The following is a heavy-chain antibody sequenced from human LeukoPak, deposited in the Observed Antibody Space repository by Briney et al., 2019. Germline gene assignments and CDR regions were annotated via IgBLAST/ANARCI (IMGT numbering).Heavy chain of an antibody. D-gene: IGHD3-10*01. V-gene: IGHV1-46*01. CDR3: ARAQEGVRGVNRDLYYFDY. CDR1: GYTFTSYY. J-gene: IGHJ4*02. CDR2: INPSGGST. Sequence: ASVKVSCKASGYTFTSYYMHWVRQAPGQGLEWMGIINPSGGSTSYAQKFQGRVTTTRDTSTSTVYMELRSLRSEDTAVYYCARAQEGVRGVNRDLYYFDYWGQGTLVTVSS.